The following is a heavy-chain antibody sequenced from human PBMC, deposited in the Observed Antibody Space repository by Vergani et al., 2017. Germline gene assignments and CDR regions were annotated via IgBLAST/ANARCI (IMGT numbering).Heavy chain of an antibody. CDR1: GYTFTSYA. V-gene: IGHV1-3*01. J-gene: IGHJ4*02. CDR2: INAGNGNT. D-gene: IGHD3-10*01. CDR3: ARGNDYGSGSYWFDY. Sequence: QVQLVQSGAEVKKPGASVKVSCKASGYTFTSYAMHWVRQAPGKRLEWMGWINAGNGNTKYSQKIQGRVTITRDTSASTAYMELSSLRSEDTAVYYCARGNDYGSGSYWFDYWGQGTLVTVSS.